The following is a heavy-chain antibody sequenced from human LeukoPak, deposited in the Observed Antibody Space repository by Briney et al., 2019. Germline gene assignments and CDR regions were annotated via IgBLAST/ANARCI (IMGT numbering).Heavy chain of an antibody. J-gene: IGHJ4*02. V-gene: IGHV3-7*03. CDR2: IKQDGSEK. Sequence: GGSLRLSCAASGFTFSSYWMSWVRQAPGKGLEWVANIKQDGSEKYYVDSVKGRFTISRDNAKNSLYLQMNSLRAEDTAVYYCATDSYSNYERSYFDYWGQGTLVTVSS. CDR3: ATDSYSNYERSYFDY. CDR1: GFTFSSYW. D-gene: IGHD4-11*01.